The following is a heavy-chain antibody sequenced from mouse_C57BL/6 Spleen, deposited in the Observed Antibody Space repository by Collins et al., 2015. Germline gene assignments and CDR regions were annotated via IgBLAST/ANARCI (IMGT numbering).Heavy chain of an antibody. Sequence: QIQLVQSGPELKKPGETVKISCKASGYTFTNYGMNWVKQAPGKGLKWMGWINTYTGEPTYADDFKGRFAFSLETSASTAYLQINNLKNGDMATYFCARRMDYYGSIDYWGQGTTLTVSS. D-gene: IGHD1-1*01. CDR2: INTYTGEP. V-gene: IGHV9-1*02. J-gene: IGHJ2*01. CDR3: ARRMDYYGSIDY. CDR1: GYTFTNYG.